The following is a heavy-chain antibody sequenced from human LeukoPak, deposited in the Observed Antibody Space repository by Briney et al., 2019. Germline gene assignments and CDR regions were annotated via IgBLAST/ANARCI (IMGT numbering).Heavy chain of an antibody. Sequence: GRSLRLSCAASGXTFSSYGMHWVRQAPGKGLEWVAVISYDGSNKYYADSVKGRFTISRDNSRNTLYLQMNSLRAEDTAVYYCAKKRALGEVEYSSSYFDYWGQGTLVTVSS. CDR2: ISYDGSNK. D-gene: IGHD6-6*01. V-gene: IGHV3-30*18. CDR3: AKKRALGEVEYSSSYFDY. CDR1: GXTFSSYG. J-gene: IGHJ4*02.